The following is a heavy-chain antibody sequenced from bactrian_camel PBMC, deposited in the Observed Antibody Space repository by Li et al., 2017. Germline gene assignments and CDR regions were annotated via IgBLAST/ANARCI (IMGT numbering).Heavy chain of an antibody. V-gene: IGHV3S31*01. D-gene: IGHD1*01. J-gene: IGHJ4*01. CDR3: VKGSADLGE. CDR2: CDTGGGNA. Sequence: VQLVESGGGLVQPGGSLRLSCTTSTFTFNTFTFKNYAMTWVRQAPGKALEWVSGCDTGGGNAYYVDSVKGRFTISRDNAKNTLYLQLNSLKTEDTAMYYCVKGSADLGEWGQGTQVTVS. CDR1: TFTFNTFTFKNYA.